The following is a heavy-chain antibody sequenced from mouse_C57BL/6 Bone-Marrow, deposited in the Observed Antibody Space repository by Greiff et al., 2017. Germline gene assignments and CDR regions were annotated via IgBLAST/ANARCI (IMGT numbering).Heavy chain of an antibody. V-gene: IGHV14-4*01. CDR2: IDPENGDT. CDR1: GFNIKDDS. Sequence: EVQLQQSGAELVRPGASVKLSCTASGFNIKDDSMHWVKQRPEQGLEWIGWIDPENGDTEYASKFQGKATITADPSSNTAYLQLSSLTSEDTAVYYCTTSHWWFDVWGTGTTVTVSS. CDR3: TTSHWWFDV. J-gene: IGHJ1*03.